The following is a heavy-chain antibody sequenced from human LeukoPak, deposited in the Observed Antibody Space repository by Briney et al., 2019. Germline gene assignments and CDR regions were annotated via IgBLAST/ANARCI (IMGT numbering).Heavy chain of an antibody. CDR2: IYPGDSDT. V-gene: IGHV5-51*01. CDR3: ARLLQGVAGTWGY. CDR1: GYSFTTYW. D-gene: IGHD6-19*01. Sequence: ESLKISCKASGYSFTTYWIAWVRQMPGKGLEWMGMIYPGDSDTRYSPSFQGQITISVDKSISIAYLQWSSLKASDTAMYYCARLLQGVAGTWGYWGQGTLVTVSS. J-gene: IGHJ4*02.